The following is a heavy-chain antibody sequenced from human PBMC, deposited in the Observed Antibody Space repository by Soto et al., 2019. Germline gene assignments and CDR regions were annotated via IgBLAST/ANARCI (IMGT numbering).Heavy chain of an antibody. J-gene: IGHJ4*02. Sequence: GGSLRLSCAASGFTFSSYSMNWVRQAPGKGLEWVSSISSSSSYIYYADSVKGRFTISRDNAKNSLYLQMNSLRAEDTAVYYCARDPNLIAAAALDYWGQGTLVTVSS. D-gene: IGHD6-13*01. CDR1: GFTFSSYS. CDR3: ARDPNLIAAAALDY. CDR2: ISSSSSYI. V-gene: IGHV3-21*01.